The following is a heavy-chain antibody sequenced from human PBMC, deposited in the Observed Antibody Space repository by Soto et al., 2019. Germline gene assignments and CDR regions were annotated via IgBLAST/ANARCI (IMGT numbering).Heavy chain of an antibody. CDR3: ARPNGSGRTDY. Sequence: PSETLSLTCTVSGGSISSSSYYWGWIRQPPGKGLEWIGSIYYSGSTYYNPSLKSRVTISVDTSKNQFSLKLSSVTAADTAVYYCARPNGSGRTDYWGQGTLVTVSS. CDR1: GGSISSSSYY. CDR2: IYYSGST. V-gene: IGHV4-39*01. J-gene: IGHJ4*02. D-gene: IGHD3-10*01.